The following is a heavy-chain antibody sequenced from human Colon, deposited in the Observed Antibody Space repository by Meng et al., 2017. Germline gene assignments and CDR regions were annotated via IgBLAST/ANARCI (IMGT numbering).Heavy chain of an antibody. Sequence: VQLQRSGRGLVEPSGPLSLTCAVSGGSITNDNWWSWVRQPPGKGLEWIGEIFHAGNTNYNPSLKSRVTMSLDKSKNQFSLTLTSVTAADTAVYYCARDFHSTMTVFDSWGQGTLVTVSS. CDR3: ARDFHSTMTVFDS. J-gene: IGHJ4*02. D-gene: IGHD3-22*01. V-gene: IGHV4-4*02. CDR2: IFHAGNT. CDR1: GGSITNDNW.